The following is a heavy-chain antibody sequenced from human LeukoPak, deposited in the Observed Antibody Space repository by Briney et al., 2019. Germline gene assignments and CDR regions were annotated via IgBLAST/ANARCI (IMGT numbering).Heavy chain of an antibody. D-gene: IGHD2-2*01. CDR1: GFTFSSYS. J-gene: IGHJ4*02. CDR2: ISSISRYI. CDR3: ASLGSRHCTSTTCYDY. V-gene: IGHV3-21*01. Sequence: PGGSLRLSCAASGFTFSSYSMSWVRQAPGEGLEWVSSISSISRYIYYADSVKGRFTISRDNAKNSLYLQMNSLRAEDTAVYYCASLGSRHCTSTTCYDYWGQGTLVTVSS.